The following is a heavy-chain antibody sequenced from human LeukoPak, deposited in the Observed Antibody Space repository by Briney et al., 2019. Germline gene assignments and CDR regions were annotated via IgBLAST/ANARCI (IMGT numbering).Heavy chain of an antibody. D-gene: IGHD6-13*01. CDR3: AKAYSSSLSFDY. V-gene: IGHV3-30*18. CDR2: ISYDGGNT. CDR1: GFTFSSYG. J-gene: IGHJ4*02. Sequence: GGSLRLSCAASGFTFSSYGMHWVRQAPGKGLEWVAVISYDGGNTYYADSVKGRFTISRDNSKNTLYLQMNSLRAEDTAVYYCAKAYSSSLSFDYWGQGTLVTVSS.